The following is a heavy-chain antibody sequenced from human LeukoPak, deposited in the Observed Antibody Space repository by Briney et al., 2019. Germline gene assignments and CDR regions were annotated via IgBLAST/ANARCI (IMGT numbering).Heavy chain of an antibody. Sequence: GGSLRLSCAASGFTFSAYGMSWVRQSPRKGLEWVSGVSGADGTTYYADSVKGRFTISRDNSKNTLYLQMNSLRAEDMAVYYCARVWPYYYGPGTDYFDYWGQGTLVTVSS. J-gene: IGHJ4*02. CDR1: GFTFSAYG. D-gene: IGHD3-10*01. V-gene: IGHV3-23*01. CDR3: ARVWPYYYGPGTDYFDY. CDR2: VSGADGTT.